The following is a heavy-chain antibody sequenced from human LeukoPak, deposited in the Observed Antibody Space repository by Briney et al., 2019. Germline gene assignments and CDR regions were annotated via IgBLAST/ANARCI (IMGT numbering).Heavy chain of an antibody. D-gene: IGHD3-3*01. J-gene: IGHJ5*02. V-gene: IGHV3-23*01. CDR3: AKDHDFWSGYYISGWFDP. CDR1: GFTFTSYA. CDR2: ISGSGGST. Sequence: GGSLRLSCAASGFTFTSYAMTWVRQAPGEGMEWVSAISGSGGSTYYADSVKGRFTISRDNSKNTLYLQMNSLRAEDTAVYYCAKDHDFWSGYYISGWFDPWGQGILVTVSS.